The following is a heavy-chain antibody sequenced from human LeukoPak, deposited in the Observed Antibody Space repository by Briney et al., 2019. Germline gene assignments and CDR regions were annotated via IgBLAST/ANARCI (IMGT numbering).Heavy chain of an antibody. CDR1: GGSFSGYY. CDR3: ARVKTYYGGNSNDAFDI. CDR2: INHSGST. Sequence: SETLSLTCAVYGGSFSGYYWSWIRQPPGKGLEWIGEINHSGSTNYNPSLKSRVTISVDTSKNQFSLKLSSVTAADTAVFYRARVKTYYGGNSNDAFDIWGQGTMVTVSS. V-gene: IGHV4-34*01. D-gene: IGHD4-23*01. J-gene: IGHJ3*02.